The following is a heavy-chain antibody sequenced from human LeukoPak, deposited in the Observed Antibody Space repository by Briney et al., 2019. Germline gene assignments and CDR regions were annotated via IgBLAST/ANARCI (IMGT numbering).Heavy chain of an antibody. CDR2: ISSSGSSI. Sequence: GGSLRLSCAASGFTFSDYYMSWVRQAPGKGLEWVSYISSSGSSIYYAASVKGRFTISRDNAKNSLYLQKNSLTAEDTAVYFCARADRGLDYWGQGTLVTVSS. CDR1: GFTFSDYY. CDR3: ARADRGLDY. D-gene: IGHD1-14*01. V-gene: IGHV3-11*04. J-gene: IGHJ4*02.